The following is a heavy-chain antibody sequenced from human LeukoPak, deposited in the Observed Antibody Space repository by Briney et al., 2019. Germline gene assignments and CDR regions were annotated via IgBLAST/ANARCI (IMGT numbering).Heavy chain of an antibody. CDR3: ARAPYSSLYYFDY. Sequence: GGSLRLSCAASGFTFSDYYMSWIRQAPGKGLEWVSSIDRGGSTYYADSVKGRFTISRDNSKNTLYLQMNSLRAEDTAVYYCARAPYSSLYYFDYWGQGTLVTVSS. J-gene: IGHJ4*02. D-gene: IGHD6-13*01. CDR1: GFTFSDYY. V-gene: IGHV3-66*01. CDR2: IDRGGST.